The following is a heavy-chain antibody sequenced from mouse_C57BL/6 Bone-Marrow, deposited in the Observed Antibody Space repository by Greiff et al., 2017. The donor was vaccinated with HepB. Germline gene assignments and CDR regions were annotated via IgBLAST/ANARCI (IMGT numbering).Heavy chain of an antibody. CDR2: ISDGGSYT. V-gene: IGHV5-4*03. D-gene: IGHD1-1*01. CDR3: ARGRGYYGSKDWYFDV. J-gene: IGHJ1*03. Sequence: EVKLMESGGGLVKPGGSLKLSCAASGFTFSSYAMSWVRQTPEKRLEWVATISDGGSYTYYPDSVKGRFTISRDNAKNNLYLQMSHLKSEDTAMYYCARGRGYYGSKDWYFDVWGTGTTVTVSS. CDR1: GFTFSSYA.